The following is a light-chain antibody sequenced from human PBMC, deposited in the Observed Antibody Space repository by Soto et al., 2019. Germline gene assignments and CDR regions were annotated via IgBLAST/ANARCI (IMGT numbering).Light chain of an antibody. J-gene: IGKJ4*01. V-gene: IGKV1-5*03. Sequence: DIQMTQSPSTLSASVGDRVTITCRASQSIDSWLAWYQQKPGKAPNLLIYKTSNLESGVPSRFGGSGSGTEFSLTISSLQPDDFATYYCQQYKSFSLTFGGGTKVDI. CDR1: QSIDSW. CDR3: QQYKSFSLT. CDR2: KTS.